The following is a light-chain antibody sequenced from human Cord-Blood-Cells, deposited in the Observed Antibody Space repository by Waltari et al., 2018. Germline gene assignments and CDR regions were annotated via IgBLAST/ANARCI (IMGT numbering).Light chain of an antibody. CDR3: CSYAGSYTSYNYV. CDR2: DVS. V-gene: IGLV2-11*01. CDR1: SSDVGGYNY. Sequence: QSALTQPRSVSGSPGQSVTISCTGTSSDVGGYNYVSWSQQHPGKAPKLMIYDVSKRPSGVPDRFSGSKSGNTASLTISGLQAEDEADYYCCSYAGSYTSYNYVFGTGTKVTVL. J-gene: IGLJ1*01.